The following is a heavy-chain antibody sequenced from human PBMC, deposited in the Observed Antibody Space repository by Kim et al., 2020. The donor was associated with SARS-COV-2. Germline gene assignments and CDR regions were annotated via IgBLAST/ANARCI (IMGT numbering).Heavy chain of an antibody. CDR3: ARGDSVVAGTPGDY. J-gene: IGHJ4*02. Sequence: GGSLRLSCAPSGFIFSNYAMHWVRQAPGKGLEWVAIMSYDGRNQYYAGSVKGRFTISRDNSKNTLFLQMNSLRGEDTAVYYCARGDSVVAGTPGDYWGQGTLVTVSS. V-gene: IGHV3-30*04. D-gene: IGHD6-19*01. CDR2: MSYDGRNQ. CDR1: GFIFSNYA.